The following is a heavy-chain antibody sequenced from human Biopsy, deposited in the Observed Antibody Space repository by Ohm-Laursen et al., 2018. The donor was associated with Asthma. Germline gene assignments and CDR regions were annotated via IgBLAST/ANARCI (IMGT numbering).Heavy chain of an antibody. V-gene: IGHV3-7*03. CDR1: GFTFGNFW. CDR3: ARGDSSNWSHYYFDY. D-gene: IGHD3-22*01. CDR2: IKHDGSEK. J-gene: IGHJ4*02. Sequence: SLRLSCSASGFTFGNFWMSWGRQTPGKGLEWVANIKHDGSEKNHVDSLKGRFTISRDNAKNSLYLQMNSLRAEDTAVYYCARGDSSNWSHYYFDYWGQGTLVTVSS.